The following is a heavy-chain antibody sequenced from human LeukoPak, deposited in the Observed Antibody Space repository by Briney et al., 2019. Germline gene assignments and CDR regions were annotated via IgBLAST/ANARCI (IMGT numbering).Heavy chain of an antibody. J-gene: IGHJ4*02. CDR2: INHSGST. V-gene: IGHV4-34*01. D-gene: IGHD3-22*01. Sequence: SETLSLTCAVYGGSFSGYYWSWIRRPPGKGLEWIGEINHSGSTNYNPSLKSRVTISVDTSKNQFSLKLSSVTAADTAVYYCARLYDQHRAYYFDYWGQGTLVTVSS. CDR1: GGSFSGYY. CDR3: ARLYDQHRAYYFDY.